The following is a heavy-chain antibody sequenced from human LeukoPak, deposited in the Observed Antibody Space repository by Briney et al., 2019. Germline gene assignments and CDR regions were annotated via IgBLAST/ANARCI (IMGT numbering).Heavy chain of an antibody. CDR3: ARAESNYGAFDI. D-gene: IGHD4-11*01. Sequence: GGSLRLSCAASGFTFSSYSMNWVRQAPGKGLEWVSSISSSSSYIYYADSVKGRFTISRDNAKNSLYLQMNSLKAEDTALYYCARAESNYGAFDIWGQGTMFTVSS. V-gene: IGHV3-21*01. CDR1: GFTFSSYS. CDR2: ISSSSSYI. J-gene: IGHJ3*02.